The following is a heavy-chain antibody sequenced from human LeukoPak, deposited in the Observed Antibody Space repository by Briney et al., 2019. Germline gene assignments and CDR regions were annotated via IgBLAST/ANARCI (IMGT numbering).Heavy chain of an antibody. CDR1: GFTFDDYA. V-gene: IGHV3-9*01. J-gene: IGHJ4*02. CDR3: AKAPDSHTYTYYFDY. Sequence: PGRSLRLSCAASGFTFDDYAMHWVRQAPGKGLEWVSGISWNSGSIGYADSVKGRFTISRDNAKNSLYLQMNSLRAEDTALYYCAKAPDSHTYTYYFDYWGQGTLVTVSS. CDR2: ISWNSGSI. D-gene: IGHD1-14*01.